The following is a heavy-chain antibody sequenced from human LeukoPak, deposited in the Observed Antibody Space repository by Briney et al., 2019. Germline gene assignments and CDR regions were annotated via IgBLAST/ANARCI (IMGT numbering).Heavy chain of an antibody. Sequence: GGSLRLSCAASGFTFSSYAMHWVRRAPGKALEWVATISSDGGNRYYSDSVKVRFTISRDNSKNTLYLQMNSLRPEDTAVFHCARGRAVTGSTVIDYWGQGTLVTVSS. CDR3: ARGRAVTGSTVIDY. J-gene: IGHJ4*02. V-gene: IGHV3-30-3*01. CDR2: ISSDGGNR. D-gene: IGHD6-19*01. CDR1: GFTFSSYA.